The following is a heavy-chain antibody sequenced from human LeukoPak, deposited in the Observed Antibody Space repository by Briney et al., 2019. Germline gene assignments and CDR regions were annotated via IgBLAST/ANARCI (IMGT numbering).Heavy chain of an antibody. J-gene: IGHJ4*02. CDR3: AKDQPYCGGDCYPGLDY. CDR1: GFTFNSYA. CDR2: IRGSGGGT. D-gene: IGHD2-21*02. V-gene: IGHV3-23*01. Sequence: GGSLRLSCAASGFTFNSYAMSWVRQAPGKGLEWVSAIRGSGGGTYYADSVKGRFTISRDNSKNTLYLQMNSLRAEDTAVYYCAKDQPYCGGDCYPGLDYWGQGTLVTVSS.